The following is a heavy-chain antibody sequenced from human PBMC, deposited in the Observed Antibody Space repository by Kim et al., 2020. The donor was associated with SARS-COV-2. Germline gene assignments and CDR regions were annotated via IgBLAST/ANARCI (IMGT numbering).Heavy chain of an antibody. D-gene: IGHD1-1*01. J-gene: IGHJ4*02. V-gene: IGHV1-3*01. Sequence: ASVKVSCKASGYTFTSYCLHWVRQAPGQSLEWMGWIDVANTNTNYSENSQGRDTISRDTSAITVYIELGSLRPEDTAVYYHSRDGRNVNYYFDYWGQGTLGTVSS. CDR2: IDVANTNT. CDR3: SRDGRNVNYYFDY. CDR1: GYTFTSYC.